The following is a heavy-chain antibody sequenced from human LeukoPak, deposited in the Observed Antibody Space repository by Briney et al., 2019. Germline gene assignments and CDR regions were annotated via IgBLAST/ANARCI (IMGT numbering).Heavy chain of an antibody. CDR3: ARVGWVLRYAFDI. J-gene: IGHJ3*02. CDR2: ISSRGSTM. V-gene: IGHV3-48*03. D-gene: IGHD3-16*01. CDR1: GFSLSSYE. Sequence: GRSLRLSCEASGFSLSSYEMNWVRQAPGKGLEWGSHISSRGSTMYYADSVKGRFTISRDNAKNSLYLQMNSLRAEDTAVYYCARVGWVLRYAFDIWGQGTMVTVSS.